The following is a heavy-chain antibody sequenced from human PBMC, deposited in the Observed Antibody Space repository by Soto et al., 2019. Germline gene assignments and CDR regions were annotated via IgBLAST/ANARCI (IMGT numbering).Heavy chain of an antibody. CDR1: GLIFSDYA. D-gene: IGHD1-26*01. Sequence: EVQLLESGGDLVQPGGSLRLSCAASGLIFSDYAMSWVRQAPGKGLECVACISGSGGNTFYADSVKGRFTISRDKSKNTHSLHMNSLRVDDTAVYFCAKDRFGIVGPVDYWGQGPLVTVSS. J-gene: IGHJ4*02. V-gene: IGHV3-23*01. CDR2: ISGSGGNT. CDR3: AKDRFGIVGPVDY.